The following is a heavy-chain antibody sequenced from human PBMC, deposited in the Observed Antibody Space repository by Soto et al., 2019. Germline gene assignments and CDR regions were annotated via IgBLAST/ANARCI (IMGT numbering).Heavy chain of an antibody. CDR1: GGSISSGDYY. J-gene: IGHJ3*02. D-gene: IGHD2-2*01. CDR3: AGDPRQLLLSGLVNDAFDI. Sequence: QVQLQESGPGLVKPSQTLSLTCTVSGGSISSGDYYWSWIRQPPGKGLEWIGYIYYSGSTYYNPYLTSRVTISVDTAKNQFSLKLSSVTAADTAVYYCAGDPRQLLLSGLVNDAFDIWGQGTMVTVSS. CDR2: IYYSGST. V-gene: IGHV4-30-4*01.